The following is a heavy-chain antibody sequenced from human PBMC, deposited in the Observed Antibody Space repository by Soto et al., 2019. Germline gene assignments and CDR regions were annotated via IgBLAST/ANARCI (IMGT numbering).Heavy chain of an antibody. Sequence: PSETLSLTCTVSGGFISSGGYYWAWVRPHPGKGLEWIGYIYYSGSTYYNPSLKSRVTISVDTSKNQFSLKLSSVTAADTAVYYCVRESCSTRCSFDVWGQGTTVTVSS. CDR1: GGFISSGGYY. D-gene: IGHD2-2*01. J-gene: IGHJ6*02. CDR2: IYYSGST. V-gene: IGHV4-31*03. CDR3: VRESCSTRCSFDV.